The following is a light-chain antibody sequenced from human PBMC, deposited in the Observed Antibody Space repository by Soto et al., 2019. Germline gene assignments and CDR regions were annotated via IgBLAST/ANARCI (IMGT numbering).Light chain of an antibody. CDR1: QVISNY. Sequence: DIQMTQSPSSLSASIGDRVTITCRASQVISNYLAWYQQKPGKVPKLLIHTASTLQSGVPSRFSGSGSGTDFTLTISSLQPEDVATYYCQRHNSAPITFGQGTRLEIK. CDR3: QRHNSAPIT. J-gene: IGKJ5*01. CDR2: TAS. V-gene: IGKV1-27*01.